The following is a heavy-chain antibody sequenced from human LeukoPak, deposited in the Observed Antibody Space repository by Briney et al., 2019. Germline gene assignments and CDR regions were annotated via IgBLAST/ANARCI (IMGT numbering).Heavy chain of an antibody. Sequence: GGSLRLSCAASGFTFSSYWMSWVRQAPGKGLEWVSSISSSSSYIYYADSVKGRFTISRDNAKNSLYLQMNSLRAEDTAVYYCARDRVTSRDAFDIWGQGTMVTVSS. V-gene: IGHV3-21*01. D-gene: IGHD4-23*01. CDR1: GFTFSSYW. J-gene: IGHJ3*02. CDR3: ARDRVTSRDAFDI. CDR2: ISSSSSYI.